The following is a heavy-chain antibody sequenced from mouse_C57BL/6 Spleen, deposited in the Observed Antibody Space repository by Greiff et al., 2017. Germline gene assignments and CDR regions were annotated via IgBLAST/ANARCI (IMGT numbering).Heavy chain of an antibody. CDR3: AAYSNSFAY. D-gene: IGHD2-5*01. Sequence: VQGVESGAELARPGASVKLSCKASGYTFTSYGISWVKQRTGQGLEWIGEIYPRSGNTYYSEKFKGKATLTADKSSSTAYMELRSLTSEDSAVYFCAAYSNSFAYWGQGTLVTVSA. V-gene: IGHV1-81*01. CDR1: GYTFTSYG. J-gene: IGHJ3*01. CDR2: IYPRSGNT.